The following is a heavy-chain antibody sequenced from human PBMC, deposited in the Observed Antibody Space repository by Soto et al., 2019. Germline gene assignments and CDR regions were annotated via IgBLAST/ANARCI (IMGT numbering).Heavy chain of an antibody. V-gene: IGHV3-23*01. CDR3: VRTTYFSDSSGYTHCFDY. D-gene: IGHD3-22*01. CDR1: GFTFSSYA. CDR2: ISGSGGSS. J-gene: IGHJ4*02. Sequence: PGGSLRLSCAASGFTFSSYAISWVRQAPGKGLEWVSAISGSGGSSYYADSVKGRFTISRDNSKNTLYLQMNSLKTEDTAVYYCVRTTYFSDSSGYTHCFDYWGQGTLVTVSS.